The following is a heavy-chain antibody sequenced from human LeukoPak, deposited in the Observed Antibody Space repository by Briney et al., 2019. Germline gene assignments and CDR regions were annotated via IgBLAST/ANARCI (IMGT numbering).Heavy chain of an antibody. CDR3: ARGVYIAAAQYGY. CDR2: IYYSGTT. Sequence: SETLSLTCAVSGGSMSSYYWSWIRQPPGKGLEWIGYIYYSGTTNYNPSLKSRVTISVDTSKNQFSLKLRSVTAADTAVYYCARGVYIAAAQYGYWGQGTLVTVSS. D-gene: IGHD6-13*01. V-gene: IGHV4-59*01. CDR1: GGSMSSYY. J-gene: IGHJ4*02.